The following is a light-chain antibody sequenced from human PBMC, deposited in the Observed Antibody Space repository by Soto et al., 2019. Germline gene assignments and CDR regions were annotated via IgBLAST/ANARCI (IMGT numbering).Light chain of an antibody. Sequence: QSVLGQPASMSGSPGQSITISCTGTSSNVGSYKLVSWYQQHPGKAPKLMIFEVNKRPSGVSNRFSGSKSGNTASLTISGLKVEDEADYYCCSSGGSPTYVFGTGTKVTVL. CDR3: CSSGGSPTYV. CDR1: SSNVGSYKL. J-gene: IGLJ1*01. CDR2: EVN. V-gene: IGLV2-23*02.